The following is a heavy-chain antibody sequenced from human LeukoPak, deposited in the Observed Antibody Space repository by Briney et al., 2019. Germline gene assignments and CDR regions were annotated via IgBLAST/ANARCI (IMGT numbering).Heavy chain of an antibody. J-gene: IGHJ4*02. V-gene: IGHV3-7*03. D-gene: IGHD4-17*01. CDR1: GFTFSSYW. CDR3: AESIYGDYFDY. CDR2: IKQDGSEK. Sequence: GGSLRLSCAASGFTFSSYWMSWVRQAPGKGLEWVANIKQDGSEKYYVDSVKARFTISRDNAKNSLYLQMNSLRAEDTAVYYCAESIYGDYFDYWGQGTLVTVSS.